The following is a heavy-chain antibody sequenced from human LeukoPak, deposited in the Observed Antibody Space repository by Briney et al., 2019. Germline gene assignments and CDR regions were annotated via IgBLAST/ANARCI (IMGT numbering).Heavy chain of an antibody. CDR3: ARDYYYDSSGYSFVQH. J-gene: IGHJ1*01. D-gene: IGHD3-22*01. Sequence: ASVKVSCKASGYTFTSYGISWVRQAPGQGLEWVGWISAYNGNTNYAQKLQGRVTMTTDTSTSTAYMELRSLRSDDTAVYYCARDYYYDSSGYSFVQHWGQGTLVTVSS. CDR2: ISAYNGNT. CDR1: GYTFTSYG. V-gene: IGHV1-18*01.